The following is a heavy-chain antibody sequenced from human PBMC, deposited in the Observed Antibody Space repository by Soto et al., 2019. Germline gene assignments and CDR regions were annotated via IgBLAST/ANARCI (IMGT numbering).Heavy chain of an antibody. J-gene: IGHJ6*02. V-gene: IGHV3-13*01. Sequence: EVQLVESGGGLVQPGGSLRLSCAASGFTLSSYDIHWVRQATGEGLAWVSGIGSGGDTHSADSVKGRFIISREDGKNSLYLQMNILRVGDTAVYYCTRKTPPTGMEVWGQGAKVTVSS. CDR3: TRKTPPTGMEV. D-gene: IGHD3-9*01. CDR2: IGSGGDT. CDR1: GFTLSSYD.